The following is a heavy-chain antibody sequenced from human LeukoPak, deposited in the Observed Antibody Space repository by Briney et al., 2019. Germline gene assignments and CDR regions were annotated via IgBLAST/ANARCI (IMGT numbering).Heavy chain of an antibody. V-gene: IGHV1-2*02. Sequence: GASVKVSCKASGYTFTGYYMHWVRQAPGQGLEWMGWINPNSGGTNYAQKFQGRVTMTRDTSISTAYMELSRLRSDDTAVYYCARAKPHCSSTSCPLGRWFDPWGQGTWSPSPQ. J-gene: IGHJ5*02. D-gene: IGHD2-2*01. CDR1: GYTFTGYY. CDR3: ARAKPHCSSTSCPLGRWFDP. CDR2: INPNSGGT.